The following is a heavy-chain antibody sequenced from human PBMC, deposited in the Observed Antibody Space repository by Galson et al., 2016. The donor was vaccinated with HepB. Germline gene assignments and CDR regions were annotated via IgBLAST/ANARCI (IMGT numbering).Heavy chain of an antibody. CDR1: GFTFSNAW. CDR2: LSDDDHNT. Sequence: LRLSCAASGFTFSNAWMNWVRQPPGKGLEWVSTLSDDDHNTDYADSVKGRFTISRDKSNNTLYLQMNSLKTEDTAVYYCTRGTRWGIEGFTCWHSRSDGFDVWGQGTMVTVSS. CDR3: TRGTRWGIEGFTCWHSRSDGFDV. J-gene: IGHJ3*01. D-gene: IGHD3-16*01. V-gene: IGHV3-23*01.